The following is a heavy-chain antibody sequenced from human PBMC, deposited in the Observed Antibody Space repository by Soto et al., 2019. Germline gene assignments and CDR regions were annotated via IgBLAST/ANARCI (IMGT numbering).Heavy chain of an antibody. D-gene: IGHD1-26*01. V-gene: IGHV3-48*01. CDR2: INSGSTSV. CDR3: TSSASPDAY. Sequence: EVQLVESGGGLVQPGGSLRLSCVASGFDFNSYSMNWVRQAPGKGLEWISYINSGSTSVFYADSVKGRFTISRDNAKNSLYLQMNRLRAEDTAVYYCTSSASPDAYWGQGTLVTVS. J-gene: IGHJ4*02. CDR1: GFDFNSYS.